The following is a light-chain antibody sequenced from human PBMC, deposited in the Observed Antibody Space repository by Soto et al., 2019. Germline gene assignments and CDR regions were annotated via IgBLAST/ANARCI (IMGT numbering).Light chain of an antibody. Sequence: EIVLTQSPGTLSLSPGERATLSCRASQSVSSSYLAWYQQKPGQAPRLLIYGASSRPTGIPDRFSGSGSGTDFARTVSRLEPEDFAVYYCQQYSSTPNTFGQGTKLEIK. J-gene: IGKJ2*01. CDR1: QSVSSSY. CDR3: QQYSSTPNT. CDR2: GAS. V-gene: IGKV3-20*01.